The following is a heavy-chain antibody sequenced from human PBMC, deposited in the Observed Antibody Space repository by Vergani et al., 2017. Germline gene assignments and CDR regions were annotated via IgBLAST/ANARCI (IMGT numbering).Heavy chain of an antibody. CDR3: ARDKFRYYDSSGPTSPFDY. D-gene: IGHD3-22*01. Sequence: QVQLVESGGGLVQPGGSLRLSCAASGFTFSDYYMSWIRQAPGKGLEWVSYISSSSSYTNYADSVKGRFTISRDNAKNSLYLQMNSLRAEDTAVYYCARDKFRYYDSSGPTSPFDYWGQGTLVTVSS. CDR1: GFTFSDYY. V-gene: IGHV3-11*06. CDR2: ISSSSSYT. J-gene: IGHJ4*02.